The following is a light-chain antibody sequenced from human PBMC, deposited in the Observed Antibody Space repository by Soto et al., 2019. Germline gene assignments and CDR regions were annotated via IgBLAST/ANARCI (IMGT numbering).Light chain of an antibody. Sequence: EIVMTQSPATLSVSPGERATLSCRASQSVSNNLAWYQQKPGQAPRLLIYEKSTRATGIPDRFSGSGSGTEFTLTISSLQSEDFAVYSCHQYNQWPLTFGGGTKVEIK. CDR3: HQYNQWPLT. CDR2: EKS. V-gene: IGKV3-15*01. J-gene: IGKJ4*01. CDR1: QSVSNN.